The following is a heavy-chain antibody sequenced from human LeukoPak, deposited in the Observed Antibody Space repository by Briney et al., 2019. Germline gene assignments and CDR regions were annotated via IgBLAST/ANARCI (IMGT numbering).Heavy chain of an antibody. D-gene: IGHD3-9*01. CDR3: ARLDLYDILTGHPGTTQFDP. CDR2: IYYSGST. Sequence: PSETLSLTCTVSGGSISSSSYYWGWIRQPPGKGLVWIGCIYYSGSTYYNPSLKSRVTISVDTSKNQFSLKLSSVTAADTAVYYCARLDLYDILTGHPGTTQFDPWGQGTLVTVSS. V-gene: IGHV4-39*01. CDR1: GGSISSSSYY. J-gene: IGHJ5*02.